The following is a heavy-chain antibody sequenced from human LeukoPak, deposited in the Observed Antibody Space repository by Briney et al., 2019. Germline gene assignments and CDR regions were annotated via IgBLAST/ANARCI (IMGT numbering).Heavy chain of an antibody. Sequence: GRSLRLPCAASGFTFSSYGMHWVRQAPGKGLEWVAVIWYDGSNKYYADSVKGRFTISRDNSKNTLYLQMNSLRAEDTAVYYCAKDQALRAEYFQHWGQGTLVTVSS. CDR2: IWYDGSNK. D-gene: IGHD3-16*01. CDR1: GFTFSSYG. V-gene: IGHV3-33*06. J-gene: IGHJ1*01. CDR3: AKDQALRAEYFQH.